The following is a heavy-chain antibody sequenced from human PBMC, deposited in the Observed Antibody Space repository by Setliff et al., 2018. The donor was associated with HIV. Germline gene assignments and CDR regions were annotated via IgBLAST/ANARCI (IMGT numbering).Heavy chain of an antibody. J-gene: IGHJ6*02. V-gene: IGHV4-34*01. CDR2: INHSGST. CDR3: ARRRRDNGGPYYYYAMDV. CDR1: GGSFSGYY. D-gene: IGHD4-17*01. Sequence: SETLSLTCAVYGGSFSGYYWSWIRQPPGKGLEWIGEINHSGSTIHNPSLKSRVTLSVHTSKNQFSLKLNSVTAADTALYYCARRRRDNGGPYYYYAMDVWGQGTTVTVSS.